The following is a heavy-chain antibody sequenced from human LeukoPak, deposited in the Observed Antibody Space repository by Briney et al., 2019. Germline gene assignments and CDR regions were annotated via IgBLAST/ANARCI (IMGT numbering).Heavy chain of an antibody. D-gene: IGHD6-13*01. CDR1: GFTFSSYE. J-gene: IGHJ4*02. CDR2: ISSSASTI. CDR3: ASHAVEYSSSWYSGYFDY. Sequence: GGSLRLSCAASGFTFSSYEMNWVRQAPGKGLEWVSYISSSASTIYYADSVKGRFTISRDNAKNSLYLQMNSLRAGDTAVYYCASHAVEYSSSWYSGYFDYWGQGTLVTVSS. V-gene: IGHV3-48*03.